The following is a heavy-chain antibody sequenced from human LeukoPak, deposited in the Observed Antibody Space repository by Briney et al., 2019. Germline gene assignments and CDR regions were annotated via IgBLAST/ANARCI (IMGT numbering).Heavy chain of an antibody. CDR3: ARLSRDTAMIPYAFDI. V-gene: IGHV4-59*08. D-gene: IGHD5-18*01. J-gene: IGHJ3*02. CDR2: IYYSGST. Sequence: SETLSLTCTVSGGSISSYYWSWIRQPPGKGLEWIGYIYYSGSTNYNPSPKSRVTISVDTSKNQFSLKLSSVTAADTAVYYCARLSRDTAMIPYAFDIWGQGTMVTVSS. CDR1: GGSISSYY.